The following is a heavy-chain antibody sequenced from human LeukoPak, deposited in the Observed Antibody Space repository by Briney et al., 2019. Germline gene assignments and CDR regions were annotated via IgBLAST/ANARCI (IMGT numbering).Heavy chain of an antibody. V-gene: IGHV3-21*01. D-gene: IGHD3-22*01. J-gene: IGHJ4*02. CDR1: GFTFSSYS. CDR3: ARAWYYYDSSGYPIGY. CDR2: ISSSSSYI. Sequence: GGSLRLSCAASGFTFSSYSMNWVRQAPGKGLEWVSSISSSSSYIYYADSVKGRFTISRDNAKNSPYLQMNSLRAEDTAVYYCARAWYYYDSSGYPIGYWGQGTLVTVSS.